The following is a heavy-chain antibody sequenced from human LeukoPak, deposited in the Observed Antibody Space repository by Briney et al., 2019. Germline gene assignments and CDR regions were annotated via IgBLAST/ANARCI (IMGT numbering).Heavy chain of an antibody. J-gene: IGHJ6*03. CDR2: INHSGST. V-gene: IGHV4-34*01. CDR1: GGSFSGYY. CDR3: ARTSYNWNFRYYYYYMDV. D-gene: IGHD1-1*01. Sequence: SETLSLTCAVYGGSFSGYYWSWIRQPPGKGLEWIGEINHSGSTNYNPSLKSRVTISVDTSKNQFSLKLSSVTAADTAVYYCARTSYNWNFRYYYYYMDVWGKGTTVTVSS.